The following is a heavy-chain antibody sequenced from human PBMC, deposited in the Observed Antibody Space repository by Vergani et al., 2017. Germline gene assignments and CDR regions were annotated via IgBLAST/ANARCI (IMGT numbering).Heavy chain of an antibody. Sequence: QVTLKESGPVLVKPTETLTLTCTVSGFSLSNARMGVSWIRQPPGKALEWLAHIFSNDEKSYSTSLKSRLTISKDTSKSQVVLTMTNMDPVDTATYYCARITTYCDYIWGSYRYTVFDYWGQGTLVTVSS. CDR3: ARITTYCDYIWGSYRYTVFDY. D-gene: IGHD3-16*02. J-gene: IGHJ4*02. V-gene: IGHV2-26*01. CDR1: GFSLSNARMG. CDR2: IFSNDEK.